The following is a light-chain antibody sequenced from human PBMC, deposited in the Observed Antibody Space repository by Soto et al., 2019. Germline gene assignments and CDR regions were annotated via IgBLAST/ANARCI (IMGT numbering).Light chain of an antibody. Sequence: DIQMTQSPSTLSASVGDRVTITCRASESISGWLAWYQQKPGKAPKLAIFKASTLESGVPSRFSGSGSGTEFTLSISSLQPDDFAIYYCQQYNSYPRTFGQGTKVEIK. CDR1: ESISGW. CDR2: KAS. V-gene: IGKV1-5*03. J-gene: IGKJ1*01. CDR3: QQYNSYPRT.